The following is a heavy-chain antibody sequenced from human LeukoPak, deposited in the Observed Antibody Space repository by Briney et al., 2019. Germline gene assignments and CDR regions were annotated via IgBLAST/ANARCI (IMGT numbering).Heavy chain of an antibody. D-gene: IGHD1-14*01. J-gene: IGHJ4*02. CDR1: GGSISSYY. CDR3: AIGVPNPVG. V-gene: IGHV4-59*08. CDR2: IYYSGST. Sequence: PSETLSLTCTVSGGSISSYYWIWIRQPPGKGLEWIGYIYYSGSTNYNPSLKSRVTISVDTSKNQFSLKLSSVTAADTAVYYCAIGVPNPVGWGQGTLVTVSS.